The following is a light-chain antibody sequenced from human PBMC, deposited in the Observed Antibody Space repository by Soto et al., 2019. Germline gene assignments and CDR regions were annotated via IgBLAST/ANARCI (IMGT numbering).Light chain of an antibody. V-gene: IGKV3-20*01. Sequence: EIVLTQSPGTLSLSPGERATLSCRASQSVSSTYFAWYQQKPGQAPRLLIFATSNRATGIPDRFSGSGSGTDFTLTIRRLETEDFAVYYCQEYGGSPLYAFGQGTKLEIK. CDR2: ATS. CDR1: QSVSSTY. J-gene: IGKJ2*01. CDR3: QEYGGSPLYA.